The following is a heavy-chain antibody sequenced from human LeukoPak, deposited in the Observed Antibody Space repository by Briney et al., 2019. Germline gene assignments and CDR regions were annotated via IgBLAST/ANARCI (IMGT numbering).Heavy chain of an antibody. CDR2: ISGSGGST. V-gene: IGHV3-23*01. Sequence: GGSLRLSCAASGFTFSSYAMSWVRQAPGKGLEWVSAISGSGGSTYYADSVMGRFTISRDNSKNTLYLQMNSLRAEDTAVYYCAKDQWLQNKGSPGFDYWGQGTLVTVSS. CDR1: GFTFSSYA. CDR3: AKDQWLQNKGSPGFDY. D-gene: IGHD5-24*01. J-gene: IGHJ4*02.